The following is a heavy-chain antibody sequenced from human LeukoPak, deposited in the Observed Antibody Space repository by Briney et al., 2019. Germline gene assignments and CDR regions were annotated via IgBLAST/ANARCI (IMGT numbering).Heavy chain of an antibody. CDR1: GFTFSSYW. CDR2: IKQDGSEK. CDR3: ARGVTDFDWATDLDY. V-gene: IGHV3-7*01. J-gene: IGHJ4*02. Sequence: GGSLRLSCAASGFTFSSYWMSWVRQAPGKGLEWVANIKQDGSEKYYVDSVKGRFTISRDNAKNSLYLQMNSLRAEDTAVYYCARGVTDFDWATDLDYWGQGTLVTVSS. D-gene: IGHD3-9*01.